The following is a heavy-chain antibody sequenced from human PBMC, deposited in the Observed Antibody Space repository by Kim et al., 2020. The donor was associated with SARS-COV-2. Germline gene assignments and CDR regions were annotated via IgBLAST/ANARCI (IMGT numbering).Heavy chain of an antibody. Sequence: GGSLRLSCAASGFTFSSYWMYWVRQAPGKGLVWVSRIDGDGSGTNYADSVKGRFTISRDNAKSTLYLQMNSLRADDTAMYFCARDENWSLDYWGQGTLGTVSS. CDR2: IDGDGSGT. CDR3: ARDENWSLDY. CDR1: GFTFSSYW. V-gene: IGHV3-74*01. J-gene: IGHJ4*01. D-gene: IGHD1-1*01.